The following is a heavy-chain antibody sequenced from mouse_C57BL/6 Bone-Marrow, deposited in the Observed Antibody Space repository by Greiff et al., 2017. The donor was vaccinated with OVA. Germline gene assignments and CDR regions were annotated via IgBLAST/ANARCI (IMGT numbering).Heavy chain of an antibody. V-gene: IGHV1-55*01. CDR2: IYPGSGST. J-gene: IGHJ3*01. CDR1: GYTFTSYW. D-gene: IGHD4-1*01. CDR3: ARPLLTGSSWFAY. Sequence: VKLQQPGAELVKPGASVKMSSKASGYTFTSYWITWVKQRPGQGLEWIGDIYPGSGSTNYNEKFKSKATLTVDTSSSTAYMQLSSLTSEDSAVYYCARPLLTGSSWFAYWGQGTLVTVSA.